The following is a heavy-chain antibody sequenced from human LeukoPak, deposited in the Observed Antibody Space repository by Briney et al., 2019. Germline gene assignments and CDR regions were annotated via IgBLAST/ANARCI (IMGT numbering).Heavy chain of an antibody. CDR3: ARVSSGSYFGYYYYYMDV. V-gene: IGHV3-74*01. CDR1: GFTFSNYW. D-gene: IGHD1-26*01. CDR2: INSDGSST. Sequence: PGGSLRLSCAASGFTFSNYWMHWVRQAPGKGLVWVSRINSDGSSTSYADSVKGRFTISRDNAKNTLYLQMNSLRAEDTAVYYCARVSSGSYFGYYYYYMDVWGKRTTVTVSS. J-gene: IGHJ6*03.